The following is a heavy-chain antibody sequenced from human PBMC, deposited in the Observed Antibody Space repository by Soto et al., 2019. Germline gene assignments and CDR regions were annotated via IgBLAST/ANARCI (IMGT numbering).Heavy chain of an antibody. CDR1: GYTLTELS. CDR2: FDPEDGET. Sequence: ASVKVSCKVSGYTLTELSMHWVRQAPGKGLEWMGGFDPEDGETIYAQKFQGRVTMTRDTSTSTAYMELSSLRSEDTAVYYCARERGFIYFLVIRWYYYGMVVWGQGTTVTGSS. V-gene: IGHV1-24*01. J-gene: IGHJ6*02. CDR3: ARERGFIYFLVIRWYYYGMVV. D-gene: IGHD2-21*01.